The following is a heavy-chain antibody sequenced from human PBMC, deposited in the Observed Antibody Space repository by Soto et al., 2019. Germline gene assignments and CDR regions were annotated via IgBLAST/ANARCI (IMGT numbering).Heavy chain of an antibody. CDR1: GGSISSYY. CDR2: IYYSGST. V-gene: IGHV4-59*01. CDR3: ARGIRILPSPYYYYYMDV. J-gene: IGHJ6*03. Sequence: SETLSLTCTVSGGSISSYYWSWIRQPPGKGLEWIGYIYYSGSTNYNPSLKSRVTISVDTSKNQFSLKLSSVTAADTAVYYCARGIRILPSPYYYYYMDVWGKGTTVTVSS.